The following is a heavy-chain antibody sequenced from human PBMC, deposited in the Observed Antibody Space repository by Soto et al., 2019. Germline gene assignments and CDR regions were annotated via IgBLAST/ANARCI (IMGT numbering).Heavy chain of an antibody. CDR3: ATGTREMNY. Sequence: ESGGGLVKPGGSLRLSCAASGFTFSDYYMSWIRQAPGRGLEWVSDITSSNAYTNYADSVKGRFTISRDNAKNSLNLQMSSLRVEDTAVYYCATGTREMNYWGQGTLVTVSS. CDR2: ITSSNAYT. CDR1: GFTFSDYY. V-gene: IGHV3-11*06. J-gene: IGHJ4*02.